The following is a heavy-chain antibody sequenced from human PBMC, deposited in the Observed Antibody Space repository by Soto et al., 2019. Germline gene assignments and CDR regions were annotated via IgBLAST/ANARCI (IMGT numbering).Heavy chain of an antibody. CDR2: IFWDDDK. D-gene: IGHD3-16*01. Sequence: QITLEESGPTLVKPTQTLTLTCTFSGFSLTTTGVGVGWIRQAPGKALDYLAIIFWDDDKYYSPPLKSRVAITKDASKTQVVLIMTNMDSVDTGTYYCAYRRLKGATYFDLWGRGTPVTVSS. J-gene: IGHJ2*01. V-gene: IGHV2-5*02. CDR3: AYRRLKGATYFDL. CDR1: GFSLTTTGVG.